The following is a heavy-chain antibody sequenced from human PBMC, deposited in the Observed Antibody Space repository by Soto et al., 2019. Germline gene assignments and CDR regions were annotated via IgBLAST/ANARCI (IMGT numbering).Heavy chain of an antibody. CDR3: ARRFYGDYGLGSTITAEF. CDR1: SGSIRSSNW. Sequence: QVQLQESGPGLVKPSGTLSLTCAVSSGSIRSSNWWSWVRQPPGKGLEWIGEIYNSGSTNYNPSLKRRVLISVDKSKHQSALKHSSVTAADTAVSYCARRFYGDYGLGSTITAEFWGQGTMVTVSS. V-gene: IGHV4-4*02. J-gene: IGHJ3*01. CDR2: IYNSGST. D-gene: IGHD4-17*01.